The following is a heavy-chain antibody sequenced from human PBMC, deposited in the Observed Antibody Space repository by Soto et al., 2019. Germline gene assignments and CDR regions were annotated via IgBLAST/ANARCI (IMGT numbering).Heavy chain of an antibody. CDR3: ARDRLHYDFWSGYQPYYYYYYMDV. CDR2: ISAYNGNT. J-gene: IGHJ6*03. CDR1: GYTFTSYG. V-gene: IGHV1-18*01. D-gene: IGHD3-3*01. Sequence: ASVKVSCKASGYTFTSYGISWVRQAPGQGLEWMGWISAYNGNTNYAQKLQGRVTMTTDTSTSTAYMELRSLRSDDTAVYYCARDRLHYDFWSGYQPYYYYYYMDVWAKGPRSPSP.